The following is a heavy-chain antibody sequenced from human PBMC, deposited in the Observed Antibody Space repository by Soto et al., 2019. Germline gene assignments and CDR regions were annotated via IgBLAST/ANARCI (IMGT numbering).Heavy chain of an antibody. V-gene: IGHV3-48*01. CDR1: GFSIRDGS. CDR3: ASVLGSRRSGSYPSY. Sequence: EVQLVESGGGLVQPGGSLRLSCAASGFSIRDGSITWVPRAPGKGLEGISYIRTNNDAIYYADSVKGRFTISRDNAKNSLYLQMNSLRAEDTALYYCASVLGSRRSGSYPSYWGQGTLVTVSS. CDR2: IRTNNDAI. D-gene: IGHD3-10*01. J-gene: IGHJ4*02.